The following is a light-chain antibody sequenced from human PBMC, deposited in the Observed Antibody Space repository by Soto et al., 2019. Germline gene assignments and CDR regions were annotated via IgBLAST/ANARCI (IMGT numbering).Light chain of an antibody. Sequence: QMTQSPSTLSASVGDRVTITCRASQSISSWFAWYQQKPGKAPKLLIYDASSLESGVPSRFSGGGSGTDFTLTIDRLQPEDFATYYCQQVDVYPSTFGGGTKVDI. CDR2: DAS. V-gene: IGKV1-5*01. CDR3: QQVDVYPST. J-gene: IGKJ4*01. CDR1: QSISSW.